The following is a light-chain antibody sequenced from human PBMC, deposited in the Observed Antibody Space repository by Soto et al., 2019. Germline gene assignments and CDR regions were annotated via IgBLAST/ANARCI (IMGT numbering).Light chain of an antibody. CDR2: GAS. J-gene: IGKJ1*01. V-gene: IGKV3-20*01. CDR1: QSVSSSY. Sequence: EIVLTQSPGTLSLSPEERATLSCRASQSVSSSYLAWYQQKPGQAPRLLIYGASSRATGIPDRFSGSGSGTDFTLTISRLEPEDFAVYYCHQYGSSPWTFGQGTKLEIK. CDR3: HQYGSSPWT.